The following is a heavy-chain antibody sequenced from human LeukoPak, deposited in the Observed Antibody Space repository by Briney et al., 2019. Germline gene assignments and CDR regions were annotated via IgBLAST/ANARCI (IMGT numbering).Heavy chain of an antibody. Sequence: SETLSLTCTVSGGSISSYYWSWIRQPAGKGLEWIGRIYTSGSTNYNPSLKSRVTISVDTSKNQFSLKLSSVTAADTAVYYCARELSTWSGFYYYYYMDVWGKGTTVTVSS. CDR3: ARELSTWSGFYYYYYMDV. D-gene: IGHD3-3*01. CDR2: IYTSGST. CDR1: GGSISSYY. J-gene: IGHJ6*03. V-gene: IGHV4-4*07.